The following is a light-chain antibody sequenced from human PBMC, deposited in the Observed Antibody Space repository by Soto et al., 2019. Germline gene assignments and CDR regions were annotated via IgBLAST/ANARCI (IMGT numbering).Light chain of an antibody. CDR3: QQYNNWPYT. CDR2: GTS. Sequence: EIVMTQSPVALSVSPGERDAISCRASQSVGRNFAWYQQRPGQAPRVLIYGTSTRATGVPARFSGSGSGTDLTLTISSQQSEDFAVYYCQQYNNWPYTFGQGTRLEIK. V-gene: IGKV3-15*01. CDR1: QSVGRN. J-gene: IGKJ2*01.